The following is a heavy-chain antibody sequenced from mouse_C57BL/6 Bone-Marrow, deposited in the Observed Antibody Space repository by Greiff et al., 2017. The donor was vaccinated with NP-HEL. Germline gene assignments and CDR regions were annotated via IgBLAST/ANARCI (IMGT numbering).Heavy chain of an antibody. V-gene: IGHV3-6*01. Sequence: VQLKESGPGLVKPSQSLSLTCSVTGYSITSGYYWNWIRQFPGNKLEWMGYISYDGSNNYNPSLKNRISITRDTSKNQFFLKLNSVTTEDTATYYCAKLTGIAMDYWGQGTSVTVSS. CDR2: ISYDGSN. D-gene: IGHD4-1*01. CDR1: GYSITSGYY. J-gene: IGHJ4*01. CDR3: AKLTGIAMDY.